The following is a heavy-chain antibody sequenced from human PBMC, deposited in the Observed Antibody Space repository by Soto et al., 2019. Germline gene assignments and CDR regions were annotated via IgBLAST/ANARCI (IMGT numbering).Heavy chain of an antibody. V-gene: IGHV3-30*18. CDR2: ISDDGSNT. Sequence: QVQLVESGGGVVQPGRSLRLSCAASGFTFSSYGMHWVRQAPRKRLEWVAIISDDGSNTYYADSVKGRFTISRDNSKNTLYLQMNSLRAEDTSVYYCAKEGGLSGSYYISSSYYFDYWGQGTLVTLSS. CDR1: GFTFSSYG. J-gene: IGHJ4*02. D-gene: IGHD1-26*01. CDR3: AKEGGLSGSYYISSSYYFDY.